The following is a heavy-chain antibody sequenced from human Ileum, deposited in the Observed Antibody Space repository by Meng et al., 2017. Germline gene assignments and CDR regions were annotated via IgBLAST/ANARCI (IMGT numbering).Heavy chain of an antibody. CDR1: GYIFTRYG. J-gene: IGHJ4*02. CDR3: ARDTVGTTLGDY. D-gene: IGHD4-23*01. Sequence: QVQLVQSGAEVKKPGASVKVSCKASGYIFTRYGIGWVRQAPGQGLEWMGWISAYSGNTKYAKKLQGRVTMTTDTSTSTAYMELRNLRSDDTAVYYCARDTVGTTLGDYWGQGTLVTVSS. V-gene: IGHV1-18*01. CDR2: ISAYSGNT.